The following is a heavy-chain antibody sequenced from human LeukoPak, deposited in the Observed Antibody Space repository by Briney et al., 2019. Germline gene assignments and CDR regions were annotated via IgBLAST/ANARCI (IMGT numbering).Heavy chain of an antibody. D-gene: IGHD2-2*01. Sequence: GGSLRLSCAASGFPFSNAWMSWVRQAPGKGLEWVSVIYNGGNTYYADSVKGRFTISRDNSKNTVYLQMNSLRAEDTAVYYCARGETSSYDYWGQGTLVTVSS. CDR2: IYNGGNT. V-gene: IGHV3-53*01. CDR3: ARGETSSYDY. J-gene: IGHJ4*02. CDR1: GFPFSNAW.